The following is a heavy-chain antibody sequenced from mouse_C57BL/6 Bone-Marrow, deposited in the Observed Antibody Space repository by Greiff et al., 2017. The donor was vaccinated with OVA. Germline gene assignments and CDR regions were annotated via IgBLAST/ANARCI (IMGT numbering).Heavy chain of an antibody. CDR1: GYTFTDYY. D-gene: IGHD2-2*01. V-gene: IGHV1-26*01. Sequence: VQLQQSGPELVKPGASVKISCKASGYTFTDYYMNWVKQSHGKSLELIGDINPNNGGTSYNQKFKGKATLTVDKSSSTAYMELRSLTSEDSAVYYCARIYYGYDVWYFDVWGTGTTVTVSS. CDR2: INPNNGGT. CDR3: ARIYYGYDVWYFDV. J-gene: IGHJ1*03.